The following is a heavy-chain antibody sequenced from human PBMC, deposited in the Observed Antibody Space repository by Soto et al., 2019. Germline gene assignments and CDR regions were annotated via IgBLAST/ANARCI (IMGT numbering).Heavy chain of an antibody. V-gene: IGHV4-39*01. J-gene: IGHJ4*02. CDR1: GGSIRSSRYY. CDR3: AKTPAARPNDCFDS. D-gene: IGHD6-6*01. Sequence: SETLSLTCTVSGGSIRSSRYYWGWVRQTPGRGLEWIGTIYFSESTSYNPSLKGRVTMSLDTSKNQFSLKLTSVAASDTAVYYCAKTPAARPNDCFDSWGQGTLVTVSS. CDR2: IYFSEST.